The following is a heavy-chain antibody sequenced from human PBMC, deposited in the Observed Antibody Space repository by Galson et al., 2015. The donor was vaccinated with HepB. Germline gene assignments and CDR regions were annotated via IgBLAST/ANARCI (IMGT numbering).Heavy chain of an antibody. CDR2: INTNTGNP. Sequence: SVKVSCKASGYTFTSYAMNWVRQAPRQGLEWLGWINTNTGNPTYAQGSTGRFAFSLDTSVSTAYLQISRLRAEDTAVYYCARGFSSGYSKDWFDPWGQGTLVTVSS. V-gene: IGHV7-4-1*02. D-gene: IGHD3-22*01. J-gene: IGHJ5*02. CDR3: ARGFSSGYSKDWFDP. CDR1: GYTFTSYA.